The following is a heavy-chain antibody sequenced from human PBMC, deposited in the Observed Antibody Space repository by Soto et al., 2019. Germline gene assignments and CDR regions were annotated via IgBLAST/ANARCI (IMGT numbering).Heavy chain of an antibody. D-gene: IGHD5-18*01. Sequence: PGGSLRLSCAASGFTFSSYAMHWVRQAPGKGLEWVAVISYDGSNKYYADSVKGRFTISRDNSKNTLYLQMNSLRAEDTAVYYCARDRPDTAFNYWGQGTLVTVSS. CDR3: ARDRPDTAFNY. V-gene: IGHV3-30-3*01. CDR1: GFTFSSYA. J-gene: IGHJ4*02. CDR2: ISYDGSNK.